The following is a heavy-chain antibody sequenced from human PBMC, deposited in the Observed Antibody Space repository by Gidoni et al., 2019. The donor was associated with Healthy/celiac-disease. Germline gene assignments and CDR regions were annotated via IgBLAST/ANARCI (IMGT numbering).Heavy chain of an antibody. V-gene: IGHV1-46*01. CDR2: INPSGGST. CDR3: ARRVHMVRGVTYYYYMDV. Sequence: GYTFTSYYMHWVRQAPGQGLEWMGIINPSGGSTSYAQKFQGRVTMTRDTSTSTVYMELSSLRSEDTAVYYCARRVHMVRGVTYYYYMDVWGKGTTVTVSS. D-gene: IGHD3-10*01. CDR1: GYTFTSYY. J-gene: IGHJ6*03.